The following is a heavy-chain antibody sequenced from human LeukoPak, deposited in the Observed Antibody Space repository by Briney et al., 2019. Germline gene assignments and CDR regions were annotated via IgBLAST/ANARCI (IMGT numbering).Heavy chain of an antibody. V-gene: IGHV4-34*01. D-gene: IGHD2-2*01. Sequence: SETLSLTCAVYGGSFSGYYWSWIRQPPGKGLEWIGEINHSGSTNYNPSLKSRVTISVDTSKNQFSLKLSPVTAADTAVYYCARGRYCSSTSCYLPAEYFQHWGQGTLVTVSS. CDR2: INHSGST. J-gene: IGHJ1*01. CDR1: GGSFSGYY. CDR3: ARGRYCSSTSCYLPAEYFQH.